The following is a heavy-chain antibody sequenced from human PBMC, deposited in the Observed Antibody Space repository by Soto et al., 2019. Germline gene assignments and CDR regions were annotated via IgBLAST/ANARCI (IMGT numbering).Heavy chain of an antibody. J-gene: IGHJ5*02. CDR2: ISYDGSNK. CDR1: GFTFSSYG. CDR3: AKDLEYYYDSSGSWFDP. V-gene: IGHV3-30*18. Sequence: GGSLRLSFAASGFTFSSYGMHWVRQAQGKGLEWVAVISYDGSNKYYADSVKGRFTISRDNSKNTLYLQMNSLRAEDTAVYYCAKDLEYYYDSSGSWFDPWGQGTLVTVSS. D-gene: IGHD3-22*01.